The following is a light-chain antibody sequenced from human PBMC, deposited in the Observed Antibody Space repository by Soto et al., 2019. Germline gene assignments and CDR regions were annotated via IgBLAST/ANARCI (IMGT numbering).Light chain of an antibody. CDR1: SSDIGSNNY. V-gene: IGLV2-14*01. CDR2: EVS. J-gene: IGLJ3*02. Sequence: QSALTQSASVSGSPGQSITISCTGTSSDIGSNNYVSWFQQRPGKAPTLIIYEVSNRPSGVSTHFSGSKSGNTASLTISGLLPEDEAKYYCSSYTTTTRLFGGGTKLTVL. CDR3: SSYTTTTRL.